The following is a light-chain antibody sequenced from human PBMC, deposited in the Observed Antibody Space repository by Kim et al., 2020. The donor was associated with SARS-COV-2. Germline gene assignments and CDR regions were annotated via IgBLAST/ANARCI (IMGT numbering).Light chain of an antibody. J-gene: IGKJ5*01. V-gene: IGKV2-24*01. CDR1: ESLVHYDGRTY. CDR2: KIS. CDR3: MQVTHFPIT. Sequence: PASISCRSSESLVHYDGRTYLSWLQQRPGQPPRLLIYKISNRFSGVPDRFSGSGARTDFTLRISRVEPEDVGVYFCMQVTHFPITFGQGTRLEIK.